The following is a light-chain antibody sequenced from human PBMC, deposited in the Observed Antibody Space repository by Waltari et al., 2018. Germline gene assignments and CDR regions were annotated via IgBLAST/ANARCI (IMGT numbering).Light chain of an antibody. J-gene: IGKJ1*01. CDR2: NVV. CDR3: MQTRKDPWT. CDR1: ESLLYDNGDTY. Sequence: DIVMTQTPLSLPVTPGEPASISCRSSESLLYDNGDTYLHWYLQKSGKSPRLLISNVVNRQSGVPDRFSGSGSGTDFTLKISRVGPEDVGFYYCMQTRKDPWTFGQGTKVEI. V-gene: IGKV2-40*01.